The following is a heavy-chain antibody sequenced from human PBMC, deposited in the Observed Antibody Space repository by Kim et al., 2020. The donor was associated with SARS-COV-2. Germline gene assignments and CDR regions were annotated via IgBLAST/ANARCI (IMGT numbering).Heavy chain of an antibody. Sequence: SETLSLTCTVSGGSISSGGYYWSWIRQHPGKGLEWIGYIYYSGSTYYNPSLKSRVTISVDTSKNQFSLKLSSVTAADTAVYYCARARGGIVGATSYFDYWGQGTLVTVSS. CDR1: GGSISSGGYY. V-gene: IGHV4-31*03. CDR2: IYYSGST. J-gene: IGHJ4*02. CDR3: ARARGGIVGATSYFDY. D-gene: IGHD1-26*01.